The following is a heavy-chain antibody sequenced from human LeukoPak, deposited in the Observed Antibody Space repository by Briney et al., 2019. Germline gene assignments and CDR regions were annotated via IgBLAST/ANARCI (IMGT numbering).Heavy chain of an antibody. CDR3: ARSSGSSRFWFDP. V-gene: IGHV4-4*07. CDR1: GYSISSDYC. CDR2: IYTSGST. J-gene: IGHJ5*02. Sequence: SETLSFTGTVSGYSISSDYCWRWIRQPAGKKLEWIRRIYTSGSTNYNPSLKSRVTMSVDTSKNQFSLKLTSVTAADTAVYYCARSSGSSRFWFDPWGQGTLVTVSS. D-gene: IGHD3-10*01.